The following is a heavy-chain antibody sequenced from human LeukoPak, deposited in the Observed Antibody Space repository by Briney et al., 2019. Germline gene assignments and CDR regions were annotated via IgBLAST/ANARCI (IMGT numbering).Heavy chain of an antibody. D-gene: IGHD2-15*01. CDR2: ISGDGSAT. V-gene: IGHV3-74*01. Sequence: GGSLRLSCAASGFTFSTYWMHWVRQAPGKGLVWVSRISGDGSATIYADSVKGRFTISRDNAENTVYLQMNSLTVEDTAVYYCTRRVSATRWFDPWGQGTLVTVSS. CDR1: GFTFSTYW. CDR3: TRRVSATRWFDP. J-gene: IGHJ5*02.